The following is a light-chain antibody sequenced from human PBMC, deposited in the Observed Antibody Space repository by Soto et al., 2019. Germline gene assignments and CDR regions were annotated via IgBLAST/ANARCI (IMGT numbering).Light chain of an antibody. Sequence: IVMTQSPATLSVSPGERATLSCRASQNISANLAWYQQKPGQAPRFLIFGASTRATGIPPRFRGSGSGTEFTLTISSLQYEDFAVYYCQQYNSWPYTFGQGTKLEIK. CDR1: QNISAN. CDR2: GAS. CDR3: QQYNSWPYT. J-gene: IGKJ2*01. V-gene: IGKV3-15*01.